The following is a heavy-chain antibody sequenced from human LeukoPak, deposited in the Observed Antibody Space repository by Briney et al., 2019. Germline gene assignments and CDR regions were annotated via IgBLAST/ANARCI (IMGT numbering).Heavy chain of an antibody. D-gene: IGHD6-19*01. CDR2: ISGSGDST. CDR3: ARRSGIAVAGAFDY. J-gene: IGHJ4*02. V-gene: IGHV3-23*01. Sequence: GGSLRLSCAASGFTFSNYAMRWVGQAPGKGLEWVSGISGSGDSTYYADSVKGRFTISRDNSQNTLYLQMTSLRAEDTAVYYCARRSGIAVAGAFDYWGQGTLVTVSS. CDR1: GFTFSNYA.